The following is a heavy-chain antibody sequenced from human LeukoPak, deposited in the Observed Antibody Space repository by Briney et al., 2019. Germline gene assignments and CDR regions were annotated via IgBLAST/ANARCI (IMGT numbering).Heavy chain of an antibody. J-gene: IGHJ5*02. Sequence: QPGRSLRLSCAASGFTFSSYWMHWVRQAPGKGLVWVSRIKSDGSSTYYADSVKGRFTISRDNAKNTLYLQMNSLRAEDTAVYYCARSDWFDPWGQGTLVTVSS. CDR1: GFTFSSYW. V-gene: IGHV3-74*01. CDR2: IKSDGSST. CDR3: ARSDWFDP.